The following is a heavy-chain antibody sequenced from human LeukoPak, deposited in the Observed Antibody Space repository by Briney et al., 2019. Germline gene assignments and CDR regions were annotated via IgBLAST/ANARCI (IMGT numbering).Heavy chain of an antibody. Sequence: GGSLRLSCAASGFPFNTYAMSWVRQAPGKGLEYISVIRPTGTNTYYASSVKGRFTISRDDSRTMVYLQMSSLRAEDTAISYCAKLAFYETSAPLRDIDFWGQGTLVTVSS. J-gene: IGHJ4*02. D-gene: IGHD1-14*01. CDR3: AKLAFYETSAPLRDIDF. CDR1: GFPFNTYA. CDR2: IRPTGTNT. V-gene: IGHV3-23*01.